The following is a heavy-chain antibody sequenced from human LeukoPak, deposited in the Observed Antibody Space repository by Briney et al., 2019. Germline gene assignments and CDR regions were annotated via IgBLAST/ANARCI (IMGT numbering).Heavy chain of an antibody. V-gene: IGHV1-18*01. Sequence: ASVKVSCKASGYTFTSYGISWVRQAPGQGLEWMGWISAYNGNTNFAQKLQDRVTMTTDTSTSTAYMELRSLRSDDTAVYYCARAEKPNWGNYYYYCMDVWGKGTTVTVSS. D-gene: IGHD7-27*01. J-gene: IGHJ6*03. CDR2: ISAYNGNT. CDR3: ARAEKPNWGNYYYYCMDV. CDR1: GYTFTSYG.